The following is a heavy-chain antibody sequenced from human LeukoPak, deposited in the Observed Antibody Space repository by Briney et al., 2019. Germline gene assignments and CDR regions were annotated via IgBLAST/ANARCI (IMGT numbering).Heavy chain of an antibody. V-gene: IGHV4-4*07. D-gene: IGHD3-22*01. J-gene: IGHJ4*02. CDR1: GGSFSSYY. CDR2: IYASGST. Sequence: SETLSLTCTVSGGSFSSYYWSWLRQPAGKGLEWIGRIYASGSTNYNPSLKSRVSMSVDTSKKQFSLKLSSVTAADTAVYYCARDGFYYDNSGYYYWGQGALVTVSS. CDR3: ARDGFYYDNSGYYY.